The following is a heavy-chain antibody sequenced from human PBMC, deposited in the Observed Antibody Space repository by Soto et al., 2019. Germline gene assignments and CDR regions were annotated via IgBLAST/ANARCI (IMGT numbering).Heavy chain of an antibody. J-gene: IGHJ4*02. CDR2: IYYSGTT. CDR1: GYSISSSNW. Sequence: SETLSLTCAVSGYSISSSNWWGWIRQPPGKGLEWIGCIYYSGTTYYNPSLKSRVTMSVDTSKNQFSLKLTSVTAVDTAVYYCARREIQGLIAYWGQGTLVPVSS. CDR3: ARREIQGLIAY. V-gene: IGHV4-28*01. D-gene: IGHD1-26*01.